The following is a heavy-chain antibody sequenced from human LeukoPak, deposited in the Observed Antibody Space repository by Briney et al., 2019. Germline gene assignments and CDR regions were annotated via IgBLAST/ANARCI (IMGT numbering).Heavy chain of an antibody. CDR3: AKNGDRGAFCSGGTCYPYYYYYMDV. D-gene: IGHD2-15*01. J-gene: IGHJ6*03. CDR2: ISYDGSNK. Sequence: GGSLRLSCAASGFTFSSYGMHWVRQAPGKGLEWVAVISYDGSNKYYADSVKGRFTISRDNSKNTLFLQINSLRAEDTAVYYCAKNGDRGAFCSGGTCYPYYYYYMDVWGKGTTVTISS. CDR1: GFTFSSYG. V-gene: IGHV3-30*18.